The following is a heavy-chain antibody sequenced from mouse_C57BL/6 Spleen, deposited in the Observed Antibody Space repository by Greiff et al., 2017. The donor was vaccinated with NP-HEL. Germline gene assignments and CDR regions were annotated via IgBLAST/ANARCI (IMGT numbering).Heavy chain of an antibody. D-gene: IGHD4-1*01. J-gene: IGHJ4*01. CDR3: ARRLTGFSYAMDY. CDR1: GFTFSDYG. V-gene: IGHV5-17*01. Sequence: EVKLLESGGGLVKPGGSLKLSCAASGFTFSDYGMHWVRQAPEKGLEWVAYISSGSSTIYYADTVKGRFTISRDNAKNTLFLQMTSLRSEDTAMYYCARRLTGFSYAMDYWGQGTSVTVSS. CDR2: ISSGSSTI.